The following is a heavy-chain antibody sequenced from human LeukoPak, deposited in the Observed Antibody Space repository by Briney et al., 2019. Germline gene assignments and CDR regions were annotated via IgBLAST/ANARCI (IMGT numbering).Heavy chain of an antibody. D-gene: IGHD2/OR15-2a*01. CDR3: AREVIEDWFDP. Sequence: PSQTLSLTCTVSGGSISSGAYYWNWIRQHPGKGLEWIGYIYYSGSTYYNPSLKSRVTMSVDTSKNQFSLKLSSVTAADTAVYYCAREVIEDWFDPWGQGTLVTVSS. CDR2: IYYSGST. CDR1: GGSISSGAYY. J-gene: IGHJ5*02. V-gene: IGHV4-31*03.